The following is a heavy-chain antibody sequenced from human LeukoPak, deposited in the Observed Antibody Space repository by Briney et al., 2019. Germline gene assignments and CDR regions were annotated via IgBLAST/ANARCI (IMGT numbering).Heavy chain of an antibody. V-gene: IGHV1-8*03. CDR1: GYTFTSYD. CDR2: MNPNSGNT. Sequence: GASVKVSCKASGYTFTSYDINWVRQATGQGLEWVGWMNPNSGNTGYAQKFQGRVTITRNTSISTAYMELSSLRSEDTAVYYCARGPPADFWSGYYYFDYWGQGTLVTVSS. D-gene: IGHD3-3*01. CDR3: ARGPPADFWSGYYYFDY. J-gene: IGHJ4*02.